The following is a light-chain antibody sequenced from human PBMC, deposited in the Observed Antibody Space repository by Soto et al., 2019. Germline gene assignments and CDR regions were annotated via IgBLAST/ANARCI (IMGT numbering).Light chain of an antibody. J-gene: IGLJ2*01. CDR1: SSDVGGYNY. V-gene: IGLV2-14*01. CDR2: EVN. CDR3: SSYTSSSTLV. Sequence: QSALTQPASVSGSPGQSITISCTGTSSDVGGYNYVSWYQHHPGKVPKLMIYEVNNRPSGGSNRFSGSKSGNTASLTISGLQAEDEADYYCSSYTSSSTLVFGGGTKLTVL.